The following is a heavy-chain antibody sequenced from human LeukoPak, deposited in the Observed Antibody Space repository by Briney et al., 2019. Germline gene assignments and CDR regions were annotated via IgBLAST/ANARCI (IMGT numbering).Heavy chain of an antibody. CDR3: TREYTRGWYPYY. D-gene: IGHD6-19*01. Sequence: GRSLRLSCAASGFTFSSYWMTWVRHAPGKGLEGVANIKQDGSEKYYVDSVKGRFTISRDNAKNSLYLQMNSLRAEDTAVYYCTREYTRGWYPYYWGQGTLVTVSS. V-gene: IGHV3-7*05. J-gene: IGHJ4*02. CDR2: IKQDGSEK. CDR1: GFTFSSYW.